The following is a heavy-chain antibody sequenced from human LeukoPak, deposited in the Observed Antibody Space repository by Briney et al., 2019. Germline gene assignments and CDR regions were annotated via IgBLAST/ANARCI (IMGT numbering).Heavy chain of an antibody. Sequence: GESRKISCKGSGYSFTSYWIGWVRQMPGKGLEWMGIIYPGDSDTRYSPSFQGQVTISADKSISTAYLQWSSLKASDTAMYYCARHSGAYYYGSGSKNWYFDLWGRGTLVTVSS. J-gene: IGHJ2*01. V-gene: IGHV5-51*01. CDR1: GYSFTSYW. CDR2: IYPGDSDT. CDR3: ARHSGAYYYGSGSKNWYFDL. D-gene: IGHD3-10*01.